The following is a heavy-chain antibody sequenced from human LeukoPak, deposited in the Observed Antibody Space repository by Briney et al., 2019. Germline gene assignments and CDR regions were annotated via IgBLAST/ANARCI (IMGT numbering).Heavy chain of an antibody. CDR2: ISSSSSYI. D-gene: IGHD3-3*01. Sequence: GGSLRLSCAASGFTFSSYSMNWVRQAPGKGLEWVSSISSSSSYIYYPDSVKGRFTISRDNAKNSLYLQMNSLRAEDTAVYYCARDRYDFWSGYSSLSWFDPWGQGTLVTVSS. CDR1: GFTFSSYS. J-gene: IGHJ5*02. CDR3: ARDRYDFWSGYSSLSWFDP. V-gene: IGHV3-21*01.